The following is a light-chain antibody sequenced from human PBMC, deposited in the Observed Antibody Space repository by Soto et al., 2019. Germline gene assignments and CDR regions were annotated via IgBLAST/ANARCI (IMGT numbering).Light chain of an antibody. V-gene: IGLV1-40*01. Sequence: QSVLTQPPSVSGAPGQRVTISCTGSSSNIGADYDVHWYQQLPGTAPKLLIYGNSNRPSGVPDRFSGSKSGTSASLAITGLQAEDEADYYCQSYDSSLSADYVFGTGTKLTV. CDR1: SSNIGADYD. CDR3: QSYDSSLSADYV. J-gene: IGLJ1*01. CDR2: GNS.